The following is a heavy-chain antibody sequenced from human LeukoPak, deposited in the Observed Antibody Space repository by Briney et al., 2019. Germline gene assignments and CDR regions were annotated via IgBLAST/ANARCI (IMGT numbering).Heavy chain of an antibody. V-gene: IGHV3-23*01. D-gene: IGHD1-7*01. J-gene: IGHJ6*03. CDR1: GFTFSTSA. CDR3: AKPLTGTISYINV. Sequence: GGSLRLSCAASGFTFSTSAINWVRQAPGKGLECVSSILGGACDSTYYADSGKVRFTVSRDNSKNTLYLHVSSLRAEDTAVYYCAKPLTGTISYINVWGKGTMVAVSS. CDR2: ILGGACDST.